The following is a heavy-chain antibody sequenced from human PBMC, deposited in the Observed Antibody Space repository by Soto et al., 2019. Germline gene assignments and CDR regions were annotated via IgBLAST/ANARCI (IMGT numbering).Heavy chain of an antibody. CDR2: IIPMFATT. CDR3: AREIGYGDFSAALLA. J-gene: IGHJ5*02. V-gene: IGHV1-69*19. CDR1: GGTVSKFL. D-gene: IGHD4-17*01. Sequence: QVQLVQSGAEVKKPGSSVKVSCKASGGTVSKFLINWVRQAPGQGLEWMGGIIPMFATTNYARKFRGRVTITADESTSTAYMEMSSVTSDDTAVYYCAREIGYGDFSAALLAWGQGTLVTVSS.